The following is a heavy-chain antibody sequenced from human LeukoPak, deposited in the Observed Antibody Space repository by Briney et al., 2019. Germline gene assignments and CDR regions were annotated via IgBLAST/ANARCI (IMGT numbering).Heavy chain of an antibody. CDR1: GFTFSDYY. V-gene: IGHV3-11*01. CDR3: ARGPPYYDFWSGYPR. CDR2: ISSSGSTI. J-gene: IGHJ4*02. Sequence: GGSLRLSCAASGFTFSDYYMSWIRQAPGKGLEWVSYISSSGSTIYYADSVKGRFTISRDNAKNSLCLQMNSLRAEDTAVYYCARGPPYYDFWSGYPRGGQGTLVTVSS. D-gene: IGHD3-3*01.